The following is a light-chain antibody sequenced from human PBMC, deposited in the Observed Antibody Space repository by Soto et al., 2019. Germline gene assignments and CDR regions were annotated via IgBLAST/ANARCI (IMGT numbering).Light chain of an antibody. V-gene: IGLV1-51*02. CDR2: ENN. J-gene: IGLJ3*02. CDR1: RCNIGSDF. Sequence: QSVLTQPPSVSAAPGQTVTISCSGSRCNIGSDFVSWYQQLPRTAPQLLIYENNKRPSGIPDRFSGSKSATSATLGSTGLQTGDEADHYCAAWDTSLSGGVFGGGTKLTVL. CDR3: AAWDTSLSGGV.